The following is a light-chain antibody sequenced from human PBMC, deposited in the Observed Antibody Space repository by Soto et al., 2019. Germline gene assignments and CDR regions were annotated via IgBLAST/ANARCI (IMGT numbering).Light chain of an antibody. Sequence: DIQMTQSPSSLSASVGDRVTITCRASQSISTYLKWYQQKPGKATEILIYSASNLQSRAPSRFSGSGSGTDFTLTSHSLQPEDFATYYCQQRYSPPWTFGQGTKVEIK. V-gene: IGKV1-39*01. CDR3: QQRYSPPWT. CDR2: SAS. J-gene: IGKJ1*01. CDR1: QSISTY.